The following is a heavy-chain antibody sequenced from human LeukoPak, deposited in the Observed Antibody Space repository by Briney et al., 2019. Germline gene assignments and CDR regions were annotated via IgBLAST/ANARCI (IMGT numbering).Heavy chain of an antibody. V-gene: IGHV1-2*06. D-gene: IGHD4-17*01. CDR2: INPNSGGT. J-gene: IGHJ3*02. CDR3: ARGDYGKDAFDI. Sequence: ASVKVSCKASGYTFTCYYMHWVRQAPGQGLEWMGRINPNSGGTNYAQKFQGRVTMTRDTSISTAYMELSRLRSDDTAVYYCARGDYGKDAFDIWGQGTMVTVSS. CDR1: GYTFTCYY.